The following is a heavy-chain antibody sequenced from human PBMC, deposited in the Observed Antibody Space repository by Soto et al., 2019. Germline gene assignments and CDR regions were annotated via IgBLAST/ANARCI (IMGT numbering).Heavy chain of an antibody. CDR1: GFTFSLSA. V-gene: IGHV3-23*01. CDR3: AKGPEYDILTGCDY. CDR2: LNGGGSTT. Sequence: EVQLLESGGGFVQPGASLRLSCAASGFTFSLSAMSWVRQAPGRGLDWVSSLNGGGSTTDYADSVKGRFTISRDNSKNTVHLQMNSLRAEETAVYYCAKGPEYDILTGCDYWGQGALVTVSS. D-gene: IGHD3-9*01. J-gene: IGHJ4*02.